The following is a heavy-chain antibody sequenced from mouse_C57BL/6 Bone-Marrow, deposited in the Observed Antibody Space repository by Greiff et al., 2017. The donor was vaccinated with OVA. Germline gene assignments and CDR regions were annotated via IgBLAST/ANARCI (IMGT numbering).Heavy chain of an antibody. Sequence: QVQLQQSDAELVKPGASVKISCKASGYTFTDYSIHWMKQRPEQGLEWIGNIYPSDGSTKYNEKFKGKATLTADKSSSTDYMQLNSLTSEDSAVYCCGGGDYNVVSQSFFDCWGQGTTLTVSS. CDR3: GGGDYNVVSQSFFDC. V-gene: IGHV1-78*01. J-gene: IGHJ2*01. D-gene: IGHD1-1*01. CDR2: IYPSDGST. CDR1: GYTFTDYS.